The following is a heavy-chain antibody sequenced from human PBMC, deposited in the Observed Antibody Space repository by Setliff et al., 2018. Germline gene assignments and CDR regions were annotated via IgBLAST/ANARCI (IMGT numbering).Heavy chain of an antibody. CDR3: AREVSTGENSGCDI. CDR1: GYTFTNYY. V-gene: IGHV1-46*01. D-gene: IGHD3-9*01. CDR2: INPSGGRL. Sequence: ASVKVSCKASGYTFTNYYIPWVRQTPGQGLEWMGIINPSGGRLSYAEKFQDRVTMTRDTYTNTVYMDLSSLRDYDTAVYYCAREVSTGENSGCDIWGQGTVVTVSS. J-gene: IGHJ3*02.